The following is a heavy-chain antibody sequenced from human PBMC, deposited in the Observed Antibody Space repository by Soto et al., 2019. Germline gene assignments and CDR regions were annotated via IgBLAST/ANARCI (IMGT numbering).Heavy chain of an antibody. CDR3: AKDPYSSSYYYYGMAV. V-gene: IGHV3-23*01. CDR1: GFTFSSYA. D-gene: IGHD6-6*01. Sequence: PGGSLRLSCAASGFTFSSYAMSWVRQSPGKGLEWVSAISGSGCSTYYADSVKGRFTISRDNSKNTLYLQMNSLRAEDTAVYYSAKDPYSSSYYYYGMAVWGQGTTVTVSS. J-gene: IGHJ6*02. CDR2: ISGSGCST.